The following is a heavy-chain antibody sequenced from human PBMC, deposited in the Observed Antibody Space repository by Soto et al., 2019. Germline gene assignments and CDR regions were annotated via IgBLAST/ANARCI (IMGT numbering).Heavy chain of an antibody. CDR1: GFTFSNAW. V-gene: IGHV3-15*01. J-gene: IGHJ3*02. CDR3: TTDPVGTMIVVVNDAFDI. CDR2: IKSKTDGGTT. Sequence: GGSLRLSCAASGFTFSNAWMSWVRQAPGKGLEWVGRIKSKTDGGTTDYAAPVKGRFTISRDDSKNTLYLQMNSLKTEDTAVYYCTTDPVGTMIVVVNDAFDIWGQGTMVTVSS. D-gene: IGHD3-22*01.